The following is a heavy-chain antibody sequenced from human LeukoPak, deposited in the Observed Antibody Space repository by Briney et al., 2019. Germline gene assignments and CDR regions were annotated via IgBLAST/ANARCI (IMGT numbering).Heavy chain of an antibody. V-gene: IGHV3-74*01. CDR3: TGLDY. CDR2: IYTDGTT. J-gene: IGHJ4*02. Sequence: GRSLRLSCAASGFTFSSYGMHWVRIPPGKGPEWVSIIYTDGTTTYADSVRGRFTISRDNAKNTLYLQMNSLSADDTAVYYCTGLDYWGPGTPVTVSS. CDR1: GFTFSSYG.